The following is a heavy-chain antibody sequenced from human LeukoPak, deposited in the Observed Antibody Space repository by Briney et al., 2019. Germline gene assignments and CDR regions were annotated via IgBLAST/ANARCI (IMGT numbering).Heavy chain of an antibody. J-gene: IGHJ6*04. CDR2: IDPSDSYT. D-gene: IGHD3-10*01. V-gene: IGHV5-10-1*01. CDR1: GYSFTSYW. Sequence: GESLKISSKGSGYSFTSYWISWVRQMPGKGLEWMGRIDPSDSYTNYSPSFQGHVTISADKSISTAYLQWSSLKASDTAMYYCARRPLNYGSGRSYYYGVDVWGKGTTVTVSS. CDR3: ARRPLNYGSGRSYYYGVDV.